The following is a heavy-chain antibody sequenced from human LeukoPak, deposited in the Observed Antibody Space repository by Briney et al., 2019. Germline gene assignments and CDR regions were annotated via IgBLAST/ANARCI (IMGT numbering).Heavy chain of an antibody. V-gene: IGHV1-18*01. CDR1: GYTFTSYA. J-gene: IGHJ4*02. Sequence: ASVKVSRKASGYTFTSYAMNWVRQAPGQGLEWMGWISAYNGYTNYAQKLQGRVTMTTDTSTSTAYMELRSLRSDDTAVYYCARPQNAYYYDSSGYFDYWGQGTLVTVSS. CDR3: ARPQNAYYYDSSGYFDY. CDR2: ISAYNGYT. D-gene: IGHD3-22*01.